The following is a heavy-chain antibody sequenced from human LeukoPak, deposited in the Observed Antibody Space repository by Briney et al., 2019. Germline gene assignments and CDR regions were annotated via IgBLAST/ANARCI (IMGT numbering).Heavy chain of an antibody. CDR2: INHSGST. CDR3: ARGLKYYDILTGYWYYFDY. V-gene: IGHV4-34*01. CDR1: GGSFSGYY. D-gene: IGHD3-9*01. Sequence: SETLSLTCAVYGGSFSGYYWSWIRQPPGKGLEWIGEINHSGSTNYNPSLKSRVTISVDTYKNQFSLKLSSVTASDTAVYYCARGLKYYDILTGYWYYFDYWGQGTLVTVSS. J-gene: IGHJ4*02.